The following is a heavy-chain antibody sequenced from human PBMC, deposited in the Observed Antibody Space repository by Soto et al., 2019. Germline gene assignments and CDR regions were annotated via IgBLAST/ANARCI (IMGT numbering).Heavy chain of an antibody. CDR1: GFTFSSYA. CDR2: ISYDGSNK. D-gene: IGHD2-15*01. J-gene: IGHJ5*02. Sequence: XGSLRLSCASSGFTFSSYAMHCVRQAPGKGLEWVAVISYDGSNKYYADSVKGRFTISRDNSKNTLYLQMNSLRAEDTAVYYCARDASDIVVVVAATPAANWFYPWGQGTLVIVSS. CDR3: ARDASDIVVVVAATPAANWFYP. V-gene: IGHV3-30-3*01.